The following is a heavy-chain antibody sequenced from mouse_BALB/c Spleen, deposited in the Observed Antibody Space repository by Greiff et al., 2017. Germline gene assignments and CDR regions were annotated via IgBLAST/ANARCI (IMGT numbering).Heavy chain of an antibody. V-gene: IGHV5-12-1*01. CDR3: ARLLRLYAMDY. J-gene: IGHJ4*01. Sequence: DVKLVESGGGLVKPGGSLKLSCAASGFAFSSYDMSWVRQTPEKRLEWVAYISSGGGSTYYPDTVKGRFTISRDNAKNTLYLQMSSLKSEDTAMYYCARLLRLYAMDYWGQGTSVTVSS. D-gene: IGHD1-2*01. CDR2: ISSGGGST. CDR1: GFAFSSYD.